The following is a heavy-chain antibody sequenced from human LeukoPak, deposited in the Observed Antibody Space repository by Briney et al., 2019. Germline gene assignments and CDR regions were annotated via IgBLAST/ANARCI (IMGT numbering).Heavy chain of an antibody. J-gene: IGHJ4*02. CDR3: ASAGVTYSSSWYYFDY. V-gene: IGHV4-4*07. CDR2: IYTSGST. CDR1: GGSISSYY. Sequence: SETLSLTCTVSGGSISSYYWSWIRQPAGKGLEWIGRIYTSGSTNYNPSLKSRVTMSVDTSKNQFSLKLSSVTAADTAVYYCASAGVTYSSSWYYFDYWGQGTLVTVSS. D-gene: IGHD6-13*01.